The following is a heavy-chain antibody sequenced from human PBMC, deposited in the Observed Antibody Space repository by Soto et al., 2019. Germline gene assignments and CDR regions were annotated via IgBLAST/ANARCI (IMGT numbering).Heavy chain of an antibody. CDR2: IIPIFGTA. J-gene: IGHJ5*02. CDR3: ARDKPNYYGSGSHYNWFDP. CDR1: GGTFSSYA. V-gene: IGHV1-69*13. Sequence: SVKVSCKASGGTFSSYAISWVRQAPGQGLEWMGGIIPIFGTANYAQKFQGRVTITADESTSTAYMELSSLRSEDTAVYYCARDKPNYYGSGSHYNWFDPWGQGTLVTSPQ. D-gene: IGHD3-10*01.